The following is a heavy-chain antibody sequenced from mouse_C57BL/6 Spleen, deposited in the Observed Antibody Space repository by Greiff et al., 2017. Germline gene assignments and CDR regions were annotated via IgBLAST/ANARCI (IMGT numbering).Heavy chain of an antibody. CDR1: GFTFSDYG. J-gene: IGHJ4*01. V-gene: IGHV5-17*01. Sequence: EVQVVESGGGLVKPGGSLKLSCAASGFTFSDYGMHWVRQAPEKGLEWVAYISSGSSTIYYADTVKGRFTISRDNAKNHLVLQMTSLRSEDTAMYYCASYYGNLYAMDYWGQGTSGTVSS. CDR2: ISSGSSTI. CDR3: ASYYGNLYAMDY. D-gene: IGHD2-1*01.